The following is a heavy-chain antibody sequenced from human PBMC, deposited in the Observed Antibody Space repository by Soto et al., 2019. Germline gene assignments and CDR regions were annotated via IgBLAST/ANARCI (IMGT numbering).Heavy chain of an antibody. Sequence: PSETLSLTCAVYGGSFSGYYWSWVRQPPGKGLEWIGEINHSGSTNYNPSLKSRVTISVDTSKNQFSLKLSSVTAADTAVYYCARGRYDFWSGYLTHPNFDYWGQGTLVTVS. V-gene: IGHV4-34*01. CDR1: GGSFSGYY. CDR2: INHSGST. J-gene: IGHJ4*02. CDR3: ARGRYDFWSGYLTHPNFDY. D-gene: IGHD3-3*01.